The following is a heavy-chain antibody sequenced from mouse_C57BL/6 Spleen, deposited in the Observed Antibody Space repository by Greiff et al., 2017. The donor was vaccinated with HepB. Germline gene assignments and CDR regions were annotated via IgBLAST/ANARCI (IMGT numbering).Heavy chain of an antibody. J-gene: IGHJ2*01. Sequence: VMLVESGPGLVAPSQSLSITCTVSGFSLTSYAISWVRQPPGKGLEWLGVIWTGGGTNYNSALKSRLSISKDNSKSQVFLKMNSLQTDDTARYYCARNGITTVVGYFDYWGQGTTLTVSS. V-gene: IGHV2-9-1*01. CDR2: IWTGGGT. D-gene: IGHD1-1*01. CDR1: GFSLTSYA. CDR3: ARNGITTVVGYFDY.